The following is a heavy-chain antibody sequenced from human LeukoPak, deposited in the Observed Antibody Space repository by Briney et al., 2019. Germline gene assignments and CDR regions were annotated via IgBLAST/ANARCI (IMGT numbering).Heavy chain of an antibody. CDR3: ARVSYGGNYYYYYMDV. CDR1: GGSISSGDYY. D-gene: IGHD4-23*01. J-gene: IGHJ6*03. Sequence: SGTLSLTCTVSGGSISSGDYYWGWIRQPPGKGLEWIGYIYYSGSTYYNPSLKSRVTISVDTSKNQFSLKLSSVTAADTAVYYCARVSYGGNYYYYYMDVWGKGTTVTVSS. V-gene: IGHV4-30-4*08. CDR2: IYYSGST.